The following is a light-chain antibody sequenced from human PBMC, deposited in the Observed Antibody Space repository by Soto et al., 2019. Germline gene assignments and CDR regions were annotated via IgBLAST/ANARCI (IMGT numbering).Light chain of an antibody. CDR3: QQVNRYPVT. Sequence: DIQLTQSPAFLSASVGDKVTITCRASQDISSHLAWYQQKPGKPPNLLIYSASTLQNGVPSRFSGSGSGTDFTLTISRRQAEDFATYCCQQVNRYPVTFRGGTEVEIK. J-gene: IGKJ4*01. CDR1: QDISSH. CDR2: SAS. V-gene: IGKV1-9*01.